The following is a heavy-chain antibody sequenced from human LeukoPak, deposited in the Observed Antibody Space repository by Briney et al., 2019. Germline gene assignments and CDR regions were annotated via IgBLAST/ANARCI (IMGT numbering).Heavy chain of an antibody. Sequence: SQTLSLTCTVSGGSISSGDYYWSWIRQPPGKGLEWIGEINHSGNTNYNPSLKSRVTISVDTSKNQFSLNLTSVTAADTAAYYCAREPPSLRYFAWSPTYGMDVWGKGTTVTVSS. V-gene: IGHV4-30-4*01. J-gene: IGHJ6*04. CDR2: INHSGNT. CDR3: AREPPSLRYFAWSPTYGMDV. CDR1: GGSISSGDYY. D-gene: IGHD3-9*01.